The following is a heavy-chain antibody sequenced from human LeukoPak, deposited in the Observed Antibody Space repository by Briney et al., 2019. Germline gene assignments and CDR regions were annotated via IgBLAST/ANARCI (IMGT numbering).Heavy chain of an antibody. CDR3: AREGRFLEWFEADYYYYYMDV. V-gene: IGHV4-4*07. CDR2: IYTSGST. CDR1: GGSISSYY. J-gene: IGHJ6*03. Sequence: PSETLSLTCTVSGGSISSYYWSWIRQPAGKGLEWIGRIYTSGSTNYNPSLKSRVTMSVDTSKNQFPLKLSSVTAADTAVYYCAREGRFLEWFEADYYYYYMDVWGKGTTVTVSS. D-gene: IGHD3-3*01.